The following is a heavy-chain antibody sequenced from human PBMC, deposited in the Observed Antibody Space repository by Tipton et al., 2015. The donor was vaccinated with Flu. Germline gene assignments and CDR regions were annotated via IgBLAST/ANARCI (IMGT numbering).Heavy chain of an antibody. D-gene: IGHD6-19*01. CDR3: AKVIPELVAGLDY. V-gene: IGHV3-23*01. J-gene: IGHJ4*02. Sequence: SLRLSCAVSGFTFSRYGMSWVRQAPGKGLEWVSGFSASARTTYFADSVKGRFTISRDNFKNTLYRQMNSVRAEDTAVYYCAKVIPELVAGLDYWGQGTLVTVSS. CDR2: FSASARTT. CDR1: GFTFSRYG.